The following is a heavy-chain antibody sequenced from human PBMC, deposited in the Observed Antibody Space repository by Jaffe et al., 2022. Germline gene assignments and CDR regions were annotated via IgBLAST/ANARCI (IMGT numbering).Heavy chain of an antibody. V-gene: IGHV3-7*01. J-gene: IGHJ5*02. CDR3: ARVMGTKYDNGWSGWLDP. CDR2: IQEDGSEK. Sequence: EVQLVESGGDLVQPGGSLRLSCAASGFSFSRHWMSWVRQAPGKGLEWVANIQEDGSEKYYMDSVKGRFTISRDNAKNSLYLHMNSLRVEDTAVYYCARVMGTKYDNGWSGWLDPWGQGTLVTVSS. CDR1: GFSFSRHW. D-gene: IGHD6-19*01.